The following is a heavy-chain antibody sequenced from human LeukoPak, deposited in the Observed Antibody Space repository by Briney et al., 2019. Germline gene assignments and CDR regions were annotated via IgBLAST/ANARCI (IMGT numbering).Heavy chain of an antibody. CDR1: GGSISSYY. D-gene: IGHD3-10*01. Sequence: SETLSLTCTVSGGSISSYYWSWIRQPPGKGLEWIGYIYYSGSTNYNPSLKSRVTISVDTSKNQLSLKLSSVTAADTAVYYCARDVGRYFDYWGQGTLVTVSS. V-gene: IGHV4-59*01. J-gene: IGHJ4*02. CDR3: ARDVGRYFDY. CDR2: IYYSGST.